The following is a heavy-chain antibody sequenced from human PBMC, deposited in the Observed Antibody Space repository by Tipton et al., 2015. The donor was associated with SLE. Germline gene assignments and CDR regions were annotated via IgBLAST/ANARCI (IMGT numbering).Heavy chain of an antibody. CDR3: GREANSWSYFDF. D-gene: IGHD1-26*01. CDR1: GFTFSSYW. CDR2: IKQDGSEK. J-gene: IGHJ4*02. Sequence: GSLRLSCAASGFTFSSYWMSWVRQAPGQGLEWVANIKQDGSEKYYGDSVKGRFTISRDNAKNSLYLQMNSLRAEDTAGCYLGREANSWSYFDFWGPGTLVTVSS. V-gene: IGHV3-7*01.